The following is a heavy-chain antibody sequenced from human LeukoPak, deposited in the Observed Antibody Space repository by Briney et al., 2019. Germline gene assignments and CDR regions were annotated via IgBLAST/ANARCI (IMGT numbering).Heavy chain of an antibody. V-gene: IGHV3-72*01. CDR2: TRKRANSYTT. J-gene: IGHJ4*02. CDR1: GFTFSDHY. D-gene: IGHD5-18*01. Sequence: YPGGSLRLSCAASGFTFSDHYVDWVRQAPGKGLEWVGRTRKRANSYTTEYAASVRGRFTISRDDSKKSLYLQMNSLKVEDTAVYYCARVGGDTGRSFDYWGQGTLVTVSS. CDR3: ARVGGDTGRSFDY.